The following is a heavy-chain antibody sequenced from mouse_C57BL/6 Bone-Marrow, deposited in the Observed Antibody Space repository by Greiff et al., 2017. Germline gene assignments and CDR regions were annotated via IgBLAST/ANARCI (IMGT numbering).Heavy chain of an antibody. CDR2: IDPSDSYT. J-gene: IGHJ3*01. CDR1: GYTFTSYW. V-gene: IGHV1-69*01. D-gene: IGHD1-1*01. Sequence: QVQLQQSGAELVMPGASVKLSCKASGYTFTSYWMHWVKQRPGQGLEWIGEIDPSDSYTNYNQKFKGKSTLTVDKSSSTAYMQLSSLTSEDSAVYYCEREGDYYYGPWFAYWGQGTLVTVSA. CDR3: EREGDYYYGPWFAY.